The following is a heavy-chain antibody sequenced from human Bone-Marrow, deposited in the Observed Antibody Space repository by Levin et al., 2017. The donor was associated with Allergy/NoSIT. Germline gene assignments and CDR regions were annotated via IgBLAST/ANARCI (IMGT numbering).Heavy chain of an antibody. D-gene: IGHD3-16*02. V-gene: IGHV3-30*18. J-gene: IGHJ5*02. CDR3: AKDLRGSDHH. CDR1: GFTFSSYG. CDR2: ISYDGSNK. Sequence: GESLKISCAASGFTFSSYGMHWVRQAPGKGLEWVALISYDGSNKYYADSVKGRFTISRDNSKNTLYLQMNSLRAEDTAVYYCAKDLRGSDHHWGQGTLVTVSS.